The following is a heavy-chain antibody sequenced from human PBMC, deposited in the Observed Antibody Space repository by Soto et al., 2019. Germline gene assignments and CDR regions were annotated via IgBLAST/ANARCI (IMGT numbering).Heavy chain of an antibody. CDR3: ARRGGYGELDY. V-gene: IGHV5-51*01. CDR2: IYPGDSNT. CDR1: GYSFTTYW. J-gene: IGHJ4*02. Sequence: EVQLVQSGAEVKKPGESLKISCKGSGYSFTTYWIGWVRQMPGKGLEWMGIIYPGDSNTRYSPSFEGQVTISADKSSPTADQQWSSLKASDTAMYDCARRGGYGELDYWGQGTLVTVSS. D-gene: IGHD4-17*01.